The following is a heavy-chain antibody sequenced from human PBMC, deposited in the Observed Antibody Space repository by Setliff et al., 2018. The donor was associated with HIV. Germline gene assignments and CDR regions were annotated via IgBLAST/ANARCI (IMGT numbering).Heavy chain of an antibody. CDR2: IYNSGTT. CDR1: GDSISSHY. CDR3: ARRGYNYGYFDY. J-gene: IGHJ4*02. V-gene: IGHV4-59*08. Sequence: SETLSLTCTVSGDSISSHYWSWIRQPPGKGLEWIGYIYNSGTTNYNPSLKSRVTMSVHTSKNQFSLKLSSVTAADTAVYYCARRGYNYGYFDYWGQGTLVTVSS. D-gene: IGHD5-18*01.